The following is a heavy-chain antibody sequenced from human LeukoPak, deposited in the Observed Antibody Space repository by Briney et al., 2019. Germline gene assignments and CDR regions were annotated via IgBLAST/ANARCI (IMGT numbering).Heavy chain of an antibody. V-gene: IGHV5-51*01. Sequence: GESLKISCKGSGYSFTSYWIGWVRQMPGKGLEWMGIIYPGDSDTRYSPSFQGQVTISADKSISTAYLQWSSLKASDTAMYYCARRIYGSGRYNAGALDYWGQGTLVTVSS. J-gene: IGHJ4*02. D-gene: IGHD3-10*01. CDR3: ARRIYGSGRYNAGALDY. CDR2: IYPGDSDT. CDR1: GYSFTSYW.